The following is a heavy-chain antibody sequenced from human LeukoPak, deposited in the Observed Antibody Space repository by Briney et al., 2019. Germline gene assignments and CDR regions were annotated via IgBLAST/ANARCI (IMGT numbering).Heavy chain of an antibody. CDR1: GFTFNTYA. V-gene: IGHV3-30*04. J-gene: IGHJ5*02. D-gene: IGHD4-17*01. CDR2: ISYDGSNK. CDR3: AKEPHYGDYFNWFDP. Sequence: GGSLRLSCSTSGFTFNTYAIHWVRQAPGKGLEWVAVISYDGSNKYYADSVKGRFTISRDNSKSTLYLQMNSLRAEDTAVYYCAKEPHYGDYFNWFDPWGQGTLVTVSS.